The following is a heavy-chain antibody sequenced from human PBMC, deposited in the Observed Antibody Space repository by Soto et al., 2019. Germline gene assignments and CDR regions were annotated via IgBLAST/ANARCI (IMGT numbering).Heavy chain of an antibody. CDR1: GGSISSGDFY. Sequence: SETLSLTCTVSGGSISSGDFYWSCIRQPPGRGLEWIGYISYSGCTYYNTSLKSRVTISVDTPKNQFSLKLNSVTAADTALYFCARTWLAGGTPADAFDIWGQGTMVTVSS. CDR3: ARTWLAGGTPADAFDI. V-gene: IGHV4-30-4*01. D-gene: IGHD2-15*01. CDR2: ISYSGCT. J-gene: IGHJ3*02.